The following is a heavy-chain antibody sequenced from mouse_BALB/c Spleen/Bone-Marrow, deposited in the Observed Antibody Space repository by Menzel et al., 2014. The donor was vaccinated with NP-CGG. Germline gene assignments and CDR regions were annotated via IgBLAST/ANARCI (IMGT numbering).Heavy chain of an antibody. CDR1: GFSLTNYA. Sequence: VKLVESGPGLVQPSQSLSITCTVSGFSLTNYAVHWVRQFPGKGLEWLGVIWTGGNTDYNAAFISRQSISKDNSKSQIFFKMNSLQPNDTAIYYCARNYDYGDYYAMNCWGQGTSGTVSS. J-gene: IGHJ4*01. D-gene: IGHD2-4*01. CDR3: ARNYDYGDYYAMNC. CDR2: IWTGGNT. V-gene: IGHV2-2*02.